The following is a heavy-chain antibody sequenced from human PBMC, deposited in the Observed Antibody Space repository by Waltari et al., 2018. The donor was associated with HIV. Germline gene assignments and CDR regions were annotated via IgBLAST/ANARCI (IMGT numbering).Heavy chain of an antibody. V-gene: IGHV4-39*01. Sequence: QLQLQESGPGLVKPSETLSLTCTVSGGSISSSSYYWGWIRQPPGKGLEWIGSIYYSGSPYYNPSLKSRFTISVDTSKNQFSLKLSSVTAADTAVYYCARSPRKYYYGSGAPPYYFDYWGQGTLVTVSS. CDR1: GGSISSSSYY. D-gene: IGHD3-10*01. CDR3: ARSPRKYYYGSGAPPYYFDY. CDR2: IYYSGSP. J-gene: IGHJ4*02.